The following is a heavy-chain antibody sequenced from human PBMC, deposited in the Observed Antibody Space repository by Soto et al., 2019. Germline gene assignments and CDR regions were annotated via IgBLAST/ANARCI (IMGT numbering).Heavy chain of an antibody. CDR1: GGTFSSYA. CDR2: IIPIFGTA. Sequence: ASVKASCKASGGTFSSYAISWVRQAPGQGLEWMGGIIPIFGTANYAQKFQGRVTITADESTSTAYMELSSLRSEDTAVYYCASGEQQLVSFDYWGQGTLVTLSS. J-gene: IGHJ4*02. CDR3: ASGEQQLVSFDY. V-gene: IGHV1-69*13. D-gene: IGHD6-13*01.